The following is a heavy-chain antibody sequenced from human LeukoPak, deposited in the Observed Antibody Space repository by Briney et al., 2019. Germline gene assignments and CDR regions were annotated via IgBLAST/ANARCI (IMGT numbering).Heavy chain of an antibody. CDR1: GDSISSYY. Sequence: SETLSLTCTVSGDSISSYYWSWIRQPAGKGLEWIGRIHPSGSTNYNPSLKSRVTLSVDTSKNQFSLKLSSVTAADTAVYYCARGPPPDFDYWGQGTLVAVSS. J-gene: IGHJ4*02. CDR2: IHPSGST. V-gene: IGHV4-4*07. CDR3: ARGPPPDFDY.